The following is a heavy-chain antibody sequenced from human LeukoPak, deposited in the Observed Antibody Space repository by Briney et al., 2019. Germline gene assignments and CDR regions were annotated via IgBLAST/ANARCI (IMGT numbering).Heavy chain of an antibody. V-gene: IGHV4-61*01. D-gene: IGHD1-7*01. CDR1: GGSVSSGISY. Sequence: PSETLSLTCSVSGGSVSSGISYWSWIRQPPGEGLEWIAYISDSGGSDYNPSLRGRVTISLDTSKNQFSLRLTSVTAADTAVYYCARDPPEDEWNSLDSWGQGTLVTVSS. CDR3: ARDPPEDEWNSLDS. J-gene: IGHJ4*02. CDR2: ISDSGGS.